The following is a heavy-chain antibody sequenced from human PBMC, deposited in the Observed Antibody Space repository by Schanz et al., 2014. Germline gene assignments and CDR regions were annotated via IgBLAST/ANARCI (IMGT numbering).Heavy chain of an antibody. V-gene: IGHV3-11*03. J-gene: IGHJ4*02. CDR2: INTGSNYI. CDR3: AASSGWHPSTDY. Sequence: QVHLLESGGGLVEPGGSLRLSCAASGFSFSDYYMSWIRQAPGKGLEWISFINTGSNYINYADSMKGRFTVSRDNAENALYLQMNSLRVEDTAVCYCAASSGWHPSTDYWGQGTLVTVSS. CDR1: GFSFSDYY. D-gene: IGHD6-19*01.